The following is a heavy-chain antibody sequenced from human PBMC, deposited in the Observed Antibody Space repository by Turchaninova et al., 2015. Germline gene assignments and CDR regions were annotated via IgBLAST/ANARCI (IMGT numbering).Heavy chain of an antibody. J-gene: IGHJ4*02. Sequence: QVHLQQWGAGLLKPSETLSLPCAVYGGSFSVYYSRLIRPPPGKGLQWMGEINHSGSTNYNPSLKSRVTISVDTSRNQFSLKLRSVNAADTAVYFCAGPSSGWPYFDYWGQGILVTVSS. CDR3: AGPSSGWPYFDY. V-gene: IGHV4-34*01. D-gene: IGHD6-19*01. CDR1: GGSFSVYY. CDR2: INHSGST.